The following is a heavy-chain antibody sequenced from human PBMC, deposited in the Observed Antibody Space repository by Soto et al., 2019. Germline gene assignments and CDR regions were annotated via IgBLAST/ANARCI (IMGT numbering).Heavy chain of an antibody. CDR1: GFTFSSYG. CDR2: IWYDGSNK. Sequence: QVQLVESGGGVVQPGRSLRLSCAASGFTFSSYGMHWVRQAPGKGLEWVAVIWYDGSNKYYADSVKGRFTISRDNSKNTLYLQMNSLRAEDTAVYYCARAYDSSGYYPGSYFDYWGQGTLVTVSS. D-gene: IGHD3-22*01. CDR3: ARAYDSSGYYPGSYFDY. V-gene: IGHV3-33*01. J-gene: IGHJ4*02.